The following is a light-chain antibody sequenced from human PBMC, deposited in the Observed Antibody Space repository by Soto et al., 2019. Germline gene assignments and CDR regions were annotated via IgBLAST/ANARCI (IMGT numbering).Light chain of an antibody. V-gene: IGKV1-5*03. Sequence: DIQMSQSPSSLSASVGDRVTITSRASQTISSWLAWYQQKPGKAPKLLIYKASSLESGVPSRLSVSGSGTEFTLTISSLQPDDFATYYCQQYNSYSTFGQGTKVDIK. J-gene: IGKJ1*01. CDR3: QQYNSYST. CDR1: QTISSW. CDR2: KAS.